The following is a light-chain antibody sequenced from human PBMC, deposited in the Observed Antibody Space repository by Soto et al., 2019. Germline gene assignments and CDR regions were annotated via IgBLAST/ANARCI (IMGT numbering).Light chain of an antibody. CDR3: QQYNSYWGT. CDR2: DAS. CDR1: RSVDNW. Sequence: DIQMTQSPSTVSASLGDRVTIVCRASRSVDNWLAWYQQKQGKAPKLLIYDASSLESGVPSRFSGSGSGTEFTLTISSLQPDDFATYYCQQYNSYWGTFGQGTKVDIK. V-gene: IGKV1-5*02. J-gene: IGKJ1*01.